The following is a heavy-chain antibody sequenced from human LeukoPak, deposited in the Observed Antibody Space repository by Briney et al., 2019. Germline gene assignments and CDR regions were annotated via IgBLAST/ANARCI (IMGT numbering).Heavy chain of an antibody. D-gene: IGHD2-15*01. CDR1: GGSISSSSSY. CDR2: IFHNGST. Sequence: SETLSLTCTVSGGSISSSSSYWGWIRQPPGKGLEWIGEIFHNGSTNYNPSLKSRVTISVENSKNHFSLRLTSLTAADTAMYYCAREGSRRLYMDVWGRGTTITVSS. CDR3: AREGSRRLYMDV. J-gene: IGHJ6*03. V-gene: IGHV4-39*07.